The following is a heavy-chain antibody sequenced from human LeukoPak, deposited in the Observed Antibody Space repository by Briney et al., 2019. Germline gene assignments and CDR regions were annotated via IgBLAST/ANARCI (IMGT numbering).Heavy chain of an antibody. CDR1: GGSISSGDYY. Sequence: SQTLSLTCTVSGGSISSGDYYWRWIRQPPGKGLEWIGYIYYSGSTYYNPSLKSRVTISVDTSKNQFSLKLSSVTAADTAVYYCARYCSSTSCSPYWAFDIWGQGTMVTVSS. CDR3: ARYCSSTSCSPYWAFDI. V-gene: IGHV4-30-4*08. J-gene: IGHJ3*02. D-gene: IGHD2-2*01. CDR2: IYYSGST.